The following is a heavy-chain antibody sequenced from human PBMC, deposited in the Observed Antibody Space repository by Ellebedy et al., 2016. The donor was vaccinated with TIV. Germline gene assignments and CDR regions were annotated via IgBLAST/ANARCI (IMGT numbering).Heavy chain of an antibody. CDR3: ARDGVEDYFDY. CDR1: GVSISDYY. J-gene: IGHJ4*02. D-gene: IGHD3-10*01. CDR2: VYHTGST. Sequence: MPLETLSLTCSVSGVSISDYYWSWIRQPPGQGLEWIGYVYHTGSTNYNPSLRSRVTLAVDTPKNEFSLKLSSVTTADTAIYYCARDGVEDYFDYWGQGLLVTVSS. V-gene: IGHV4-59*01.